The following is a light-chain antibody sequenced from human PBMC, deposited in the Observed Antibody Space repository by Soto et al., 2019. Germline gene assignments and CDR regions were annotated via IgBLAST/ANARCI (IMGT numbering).Light chain of an antibody. CDR1: SSNIGAGYD. J-gene: IGLJ2*01. V-gene: IGLV1-40*01. Sequence: QSVLTQPPSVSGAPGQRVTISCTGSSSNIGAGYDVHWYQQLPGTAPKLLIYGNSNRPSGVPDRFSGSKSGTSASLAITGLQAEDEAVYYCQSYDSSLSPVVFGGGTKLTVL. CDR3: QSYDSSLSPVV. CDR2: GNS.